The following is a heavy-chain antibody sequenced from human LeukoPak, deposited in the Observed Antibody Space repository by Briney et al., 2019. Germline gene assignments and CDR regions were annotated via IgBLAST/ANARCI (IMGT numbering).Heavy chain of an antibody. CDR1: GFTFSNYG. J-gene: IGHJ4*02. V-gene: IGHV3-30*03. Sequence: GGSLRLSCTASGFTFSNYGMHWVRQAPGKGLEWVTVVSFNGNLKYYADSVKGRFTISRDNSRNMLYLQMNSLRPEDTAVYFCARETDYCVSGSCSHWGQGTLVTVSS. D-gene: IGHD3-10*01. CDR3: ARETDYCVSGSCSH. CDR2: VSFNGNLK.